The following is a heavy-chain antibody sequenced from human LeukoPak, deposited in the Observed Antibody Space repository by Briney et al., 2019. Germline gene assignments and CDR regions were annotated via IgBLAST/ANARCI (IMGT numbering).Heavy chain of an antibody. CDR3: ATFRMTTVTTYVIRDAFDI. J-gene: IGHJ3*02. CDR1: GGSISSYY. V-gene: IGHV4-59*01. Sequence: PSETLSLTCTVSGGSISSYYWSWIRQPPGKGLEWIGYIYYSGSTNYNPSLKSRITISVDTSKNQFSLRLSSVTAADTAVYYCATFRMTTVTTYVIRDAFDIWGQGTMVTVSS. D-gene: IGHD4-17*01. CDR2: IYYSGST.